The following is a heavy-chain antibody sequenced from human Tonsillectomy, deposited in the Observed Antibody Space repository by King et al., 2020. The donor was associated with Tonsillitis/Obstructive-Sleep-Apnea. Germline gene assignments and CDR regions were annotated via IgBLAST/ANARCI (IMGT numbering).Heavy chain of an antibody. CDR2: INPSGGST. CDR3: ARILREYSGYNAFDI. V-gene: IGHV1-46*01. Sequence: QLQLVQSGAEVKKPGASVKVSCKASGYTFTSYYMHWVRQAPGQGLEWRGIINPSGGSTSYAQKFQARVTLPSDTSTSTVYMELSSLRSEDTAVYYCARILREYSGYNAFDIWGQGTMVTVSS. CDR1: GYTFTSYY. J-gene: IGHJ3*02. D-gene: IGHD5-12*01.